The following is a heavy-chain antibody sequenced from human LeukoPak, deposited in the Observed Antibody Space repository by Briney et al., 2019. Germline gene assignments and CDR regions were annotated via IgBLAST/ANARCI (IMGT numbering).Heavy chain of an antibody. J-gene: IGHJ5*02. CDR3: AREGTERAYYDFWSGNNWFDP. Sequence: GGSLRLSCAASGFTFSSYAMSWVRQAPGKGLEWVSSISSSSSYIYYADSVKGRFTISRDNAKNSLYLQMNSLRAEDTAVYYCAREGTERAYYDFWSGNNWFDPWGQGTLVTVSS. V-gene: IGHV3-21*01. D-gene: IGHD3-3*01. CDR2: ISSSSSYI. CDR1: GFTFSSYA.